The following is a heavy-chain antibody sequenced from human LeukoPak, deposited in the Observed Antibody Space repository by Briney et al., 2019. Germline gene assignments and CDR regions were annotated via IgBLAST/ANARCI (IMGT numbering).Heavy chain of an antibody. CDR1: GGSISSYY. CDR3: ARSSGLGSPYGGYWFDP. CDR2: MNTSGNT. Sequence: SETLSLTCTVSGGSISSYYWSWIRQPAGKGLEWIGRMNTSGNTTYNPSLKSRVTMSVDTSKNQFSLKLSSVTAADTAVYYCARSSGLGSPYGGYWFDPWGQGALVTVSS. J-gene: IGHJ5*02. V-gene: IGHV4-4*07. D-gene: IGHD3-10*01.